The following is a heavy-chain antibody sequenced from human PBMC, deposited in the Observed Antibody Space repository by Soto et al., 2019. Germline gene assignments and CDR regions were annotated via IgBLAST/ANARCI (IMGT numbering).Heavy chain of an antibody. D-gene: IGHD2-15*01. Sequence: QVQLVQSGAEVKKPGASVKVSCKASGYTFTSYGISWVRQAPGQGLEWMGWISAYNGNTNYAQKLQGRVTMTTDTSTSTAYMELRSLRSDDTAVYYFAREGCSGGSCYFYYYYYGMDVWGQGTTVIVSS. CDR1: GYTFTSYG. CDR3: AREGCSGGSCYFYYYYYGMDV. CDR2: ISAYNGNT. J-gene: IGHJ6*02. V-gene: IGHV1-18*01.